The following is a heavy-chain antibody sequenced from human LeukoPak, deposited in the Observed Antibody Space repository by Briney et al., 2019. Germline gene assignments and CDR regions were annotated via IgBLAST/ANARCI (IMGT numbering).Heavy chain of an antibody. Sequence: NPGGSLRLSCAASGFTFSDYYMSWIRQAPGKGLEWVSYISSSGSTIYYADSVKGRFTISRDNAKNSLYLQMNSLRAVDTAVYWCARMGYCSGGSCLGSSLQHWGQGTLVTVSS. CDR2: ISSSGSTI. V-gene: IGHV3-11*04. D-gene: IGHD2-15*01. CDR3: ARMGYCSGGSCLGSSLQH. CDR1: GFTFSDYY. J-gene: IGHJ1*01.